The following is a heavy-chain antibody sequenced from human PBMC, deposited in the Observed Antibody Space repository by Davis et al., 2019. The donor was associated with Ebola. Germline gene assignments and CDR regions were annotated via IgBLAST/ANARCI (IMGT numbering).Heavy chain of an antibody. Sequence: SETLSLTCTVSGGSISSSSYYWGWIRQPPGKGLDWIGYIHYGGSTNYNPSLKSRVTISVDTSKNQFSLKLSSVTAADTAVYYCARAEVVIIPNLYYYYGMDVWGKGTTVTVSS. D-gene: IGHD3-3*01. V-gene: IGHV4-61*05. CDR2: IHYGGST. CDR1: GGSISSSSYY. CDR3: ARAEVVIIPNLYYYYGMDV. J-gene: IGHJ6*04.